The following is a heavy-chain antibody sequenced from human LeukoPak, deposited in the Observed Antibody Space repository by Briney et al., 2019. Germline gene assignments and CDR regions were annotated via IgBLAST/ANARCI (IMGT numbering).Heavy chain of an antibody. CDR1: VGSISSYY. J-gene: IGHJ4*02. V-gene: IGHV4-59*01. CDR2: VYNSGST. Sequence: SETLSLTCTVSVGSISSYYWSWLRQPPGEGLEWIGYVYNSGSTNYNPSLKSRVTVSVDMSKNQFSLKLSSVTAADTAVYYCARGSSNWNYDPNLDYWGQGTLVSVSS. CDR3: ARGSSNWNYDPNLDY. D-gene: IGHD1-7*01.